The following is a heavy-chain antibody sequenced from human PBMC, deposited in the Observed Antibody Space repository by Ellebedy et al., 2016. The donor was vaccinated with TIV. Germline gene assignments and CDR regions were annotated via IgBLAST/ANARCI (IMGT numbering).Heavy chain of an antibody. CDR2: FYNSVNT. Sequence: MPSETLSLTCTVSGGSISSYYWRWIRQPPGKGLEWIGYFYNSVNTIYNPSLKSRVSMSVDTSKNQVSLKVRSVTAADTAVYYCARFSLDYGDYRPNEAFDIWGQGTMVTVS. J-gene: IGHJ3*02. V-gene: IGHV4-59*12. D-gene: IGHD4-17*01. CDR3: ARFSLDYGDYRPNEAFDI. CDR1: GGSISSYY.